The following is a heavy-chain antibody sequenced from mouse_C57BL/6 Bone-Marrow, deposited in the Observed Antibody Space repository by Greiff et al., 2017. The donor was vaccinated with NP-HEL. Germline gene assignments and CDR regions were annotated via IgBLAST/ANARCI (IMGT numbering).Heavy chain of an antibody. D-gene: IGHD2-4*01. V-gene: IGHV3-6*01. CDR2: ISYDGSN. J-gene: IGHJ2*01. CDR1: GYSITSGYY. CDR3: ARGADYDYDFDY. Sequence: DVQLQESGPGLVKPSQSLSLTCSVTGYSITSGYYWNWIRQFPGNKLEWMGYISYDGSNNYNPSLKNRISITRDTSKNQFFLKLNSVTTEDTATYYCARGADYDYDFDYWGQGTTLTVSS.